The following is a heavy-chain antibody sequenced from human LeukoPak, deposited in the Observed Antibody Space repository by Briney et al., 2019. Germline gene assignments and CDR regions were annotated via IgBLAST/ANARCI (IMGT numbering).Heavy chain of an antibody. Sequence: SETLSLTCAVYGGSFSGYYWSWIRQPPGKGLEWIGEINHSGSTNYNPSLKSRVTTSVDTSKNQFSLKLSSVTAADTAVYYCARHGYSSGWSLDYWGQGTLVTVSS. V-gene: IGHV4-34*01. CDR3: ARHGYSSGWSLDY. J-gene: IGHJ4*02. CDR2: INHSGST. D-gene: IGHD6-19*01. CDR1: GGSFSGYY.